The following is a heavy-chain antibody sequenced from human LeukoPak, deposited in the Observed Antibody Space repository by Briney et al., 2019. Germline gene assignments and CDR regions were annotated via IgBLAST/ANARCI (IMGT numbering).Heavy chain of an antibody. V-gene: IGHV5-51*01. CDR3: ARPSYCSGGSCSFDY. Sequence: GESLQISCKGSGYSFTSYWIGWVRQMPGKGLEWMGIIYPGYSDTRYSPSFQGQVTISADKSISTAYLQWSSLKASDTAMYYCARPSYCSGGSCSFDYWGRGTLVTVSS. CDR2: IYPGYSDT. D-gene: IGHD2-15*01. CDR1: GYSFTSYW. J-gene: IGHJ4*02.